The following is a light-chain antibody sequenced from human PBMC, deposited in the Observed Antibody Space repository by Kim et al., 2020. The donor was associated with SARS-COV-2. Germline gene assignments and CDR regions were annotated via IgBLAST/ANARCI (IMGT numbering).Light chain of an antibody. V-gene: IGKV1-39*01. Sequence: DVQMTQSPSSLSASVGDRVTITCRASRSISFHLNWYQQKSGKPPKLLIYAASSLQPGVSSTFSGSGSGAAFTLTISSLQPDDFATYYCQQTYTTPYSFGQGTKLEI. CDR3: QQTYTTPYS. CDR2: AAS. J-gene: IGKJ2*03. CDR1: RSISFH.